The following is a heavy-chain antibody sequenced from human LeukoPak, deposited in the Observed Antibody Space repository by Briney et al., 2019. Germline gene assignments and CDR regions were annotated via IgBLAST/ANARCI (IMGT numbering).Heavy chain of an antibody. Sequence: GGSLRLSCAASGFTFSSYAMHWVRQAPGKGLEWVAVISYDGSNKYYADSVKGRFTISRDNSKNTLYLQMNSLRAEDTAVYYCASPFRESAQFDYWGQGTLVTVSS. J-gene: IGHJ4*02. D-gene: IGHD4/OR15-4a*01. CDR1: GFTFSSYA. CDR2: ISYDGSNK. CDR3: ASPFRESAQFDY. V-gene: IGHV3-30-3*01.